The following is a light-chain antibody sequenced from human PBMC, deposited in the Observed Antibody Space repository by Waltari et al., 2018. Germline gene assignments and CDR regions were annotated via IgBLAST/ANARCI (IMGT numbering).Light chain of an antibody. CDR1: SDELGNYNY. J-gene: IGLJ3*02. CDR2: EVS. Sequence: QSALTHVSAVSAAPGQSITISCTGTSDELGNYNYVYWFQQNPGKAPKVIIYEVSNRPSRVSERFSGSKSGDTASLTISGLQAEDEAHYYCISYTSANTWVFGGGTKLTVL. CDR3: ISYTSANTWV. V-gene: IGLV2-14*01.